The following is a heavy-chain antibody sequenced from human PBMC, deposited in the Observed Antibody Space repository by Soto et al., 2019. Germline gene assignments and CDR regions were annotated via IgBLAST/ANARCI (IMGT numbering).Heavy chain of an antibody. CDR1: GFALSSFW. D-gene: IGHD3-22*01. CDR3: TRNQVKADY. CDR2: IKGDGSEQ. V-gene: IGHV3-7*01. J-gene: IGHJ4*02. Sequence: EVQLVESGGDLVQPGGSLRLSCVASGFALSSFWMTWVRQAPGKGLEWVAKIKGDGSEQNYVDSVRGRFTISRDNAKNSVYLQMNSLRVDDTAVYYWTRNQVKADYWGQGTLVTVSS.